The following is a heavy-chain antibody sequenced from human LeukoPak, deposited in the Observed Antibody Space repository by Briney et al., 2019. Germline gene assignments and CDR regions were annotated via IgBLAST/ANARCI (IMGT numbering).Heavy chain of an antibody. CDR3: ARDSRYSYGQGNWFDP. CDR2: IYTGGST. V-gene: IGHV3-66*01. J-gene: IGHJ5*02. CDR1: GFTVSSNY. D-gene: IGHD5-18*01. Sequence: GGSLRLSCAASGFTVSSNYMSWVRQAPGKGLEWVSVIYTGGSTYYADSVKGRFTISRDNSKNTLYLQMNSLRAEDTAVYHCARDSRYSYGQGNWFDPWGQGTLVTVSS.